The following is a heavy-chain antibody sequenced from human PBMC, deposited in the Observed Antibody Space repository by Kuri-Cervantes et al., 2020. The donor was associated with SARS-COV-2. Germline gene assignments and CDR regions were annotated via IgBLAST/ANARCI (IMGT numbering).Heavy chain of an antibody. J-gene: IGHJ4*02. CDR2: VRGKANNYAT. CDR3: TSNDFWSGYSIF. D-gene: IGHD3-3*01. V-gene: IGHV3-73*01. Sequence: GESLKISCEVSGFLFSASAIHWVRQGSGKGLEWVGRVRGKANNYATAYAASVKGRFTISRDDSKSIAYLQMNSLKTEDTAVYYCTSNDFWSGYSIFWGQGTLVTVSS. CDR1: GFLFSASA.